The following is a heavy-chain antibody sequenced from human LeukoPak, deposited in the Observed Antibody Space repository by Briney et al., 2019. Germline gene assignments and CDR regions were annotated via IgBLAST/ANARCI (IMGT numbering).Heavy chain of an antibody. CDR1: GGSISSSSYY. CDR3: ARDAGWETNFGVVDDAFDI. Sequence: SETLSLTCTVSGGSISSSSYYWGWIRQPPGKGLEWIGSIYYSGSTYYNPSLKSRVTMSVDTSKNQFSLKLSSVTAADTAVYYCARDAGWETNFGVVDDAFDIWGQGTMVTVSS. D-gene: IGHD3-3*01. CDR2: IYYSGST. J-gene: IGHJ3*02. V-gene: IGHV4-39*07.